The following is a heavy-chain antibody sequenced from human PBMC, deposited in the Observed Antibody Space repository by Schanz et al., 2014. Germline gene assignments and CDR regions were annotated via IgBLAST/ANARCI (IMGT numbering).Heavy chain of an antibody. J-gene: IGHJ4*02. CDR1: GFAFSSYG. CDR2: IGVDGTTT. CDR3: TADLWFGAVWGVW. Sequence: EVQLLESGGGLVQPGGSLRLSCLASGFAFSSYGMNWLRQAPGKGLEWVSVIGVDGTTTYYADSVKGRFTISRDNSKNAVYLQMNSLQPEDTAVYYCTADLWFGAVWGVWWGQGTLVTVSS. V-gene: IGHV3-23*01. D-gene: IGHD3-10*01.